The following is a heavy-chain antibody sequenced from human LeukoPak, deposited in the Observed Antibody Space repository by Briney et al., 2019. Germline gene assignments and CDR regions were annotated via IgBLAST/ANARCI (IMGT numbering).Heavy chain of an antibody. J-gene: IGHJ3*02. Sequence: PSETLSLTCTVSGGSISSYYWSWIRQPPGKGLEWIGYIYYSGSTNYNPSLKSRVTISVDTSKNQFSLKLSSVTAADTAVCYCVRPDYYDRRGAFDIWGQGTMVTVSS. CDR3: VRPDYYDRRGAFDI. V-gene: IGHV4-59*12. D-gene: IGHD3-22*01. CDR2: IYYSGST. CDR1: GGSISSYY.